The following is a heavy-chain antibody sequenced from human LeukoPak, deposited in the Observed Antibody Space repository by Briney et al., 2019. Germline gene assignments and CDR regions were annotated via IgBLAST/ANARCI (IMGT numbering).Heavy chain of an antibody. V-gene: IGHV4-59*01. J-gene: IGHJ5*02. CDR2: MFYTGSG. CDR1: GGSMSNYY. CDR3: ATNLPGYSYGYWVA. D-gene: IGHD5-18*01. Sequence: SETLSPTCTVSGGSMSNYYWNWIRQPPGKGLEWIGYMFYTGSGKYNPSLKSRVTILVDTSKRQISLKLTSVTAADTAVYYCATNLPGYSYGYWVAWGQGTLVTVSS.